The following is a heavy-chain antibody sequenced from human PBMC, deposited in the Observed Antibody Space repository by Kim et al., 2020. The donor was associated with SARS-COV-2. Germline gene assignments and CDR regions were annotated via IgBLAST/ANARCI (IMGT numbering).Heavy chain of an antibody. Sequence: GESLKISCKGSGYSFTSYWISWVRQMPGKGLEWMGRIDPSDSYTNYSPSFQGHVTISADKSISTAYLQWSSLKASDTAMYYCATPGIAARRNYYYGMDVWVRGTTVTVSS. D-gene: IGHD6-6*01. CDR1: GYSFTSYW. J-gene: IGHJ6*02. CDR2: IDPSDSYT. V-gene: IGHV5-10-1*01. CDR3: ATPGIAARRNYYYGMDV.